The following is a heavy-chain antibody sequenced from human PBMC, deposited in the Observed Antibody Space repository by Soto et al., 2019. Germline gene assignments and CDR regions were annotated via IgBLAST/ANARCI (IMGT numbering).Heavy chain of an antibody. CDR2: INAGHGNI. CDR1: GYTFTSYA. CDR3: ARSRGRDGYNYAY. V-gene: IGHV1-3*01. D-gene: IGHD5-12*01. J-gene: IGHJ4*02. Sequence: ASVKVSRKASGYTFTSYAMHWVRQAPGQGLEWMGWINAGHGNIKYSQKFQGRVTITRDTSASTAYMELSSLRSEDTAVYYCARSRGRDGYNYAYWGQGTLVTVS.